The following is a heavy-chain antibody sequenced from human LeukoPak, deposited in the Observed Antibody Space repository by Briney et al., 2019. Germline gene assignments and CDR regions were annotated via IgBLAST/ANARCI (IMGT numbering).Heavy chain of an antibody. CDR1: GFTFSSYS. J-gene: IGHJ4*02. D-gene: IGHD3-3*01. Sequence: PGGSLRLSCAASGFTFSSYSMNWVRQAPGKGLEWVSSISSSSSYIFYSYSLKGRFTISRDNAKNSLYLQMNSPRAEDTAVYYCARDPSAGEIFGMVMNPTYTDYWGQGTLVTVSS. CDR2: ISSSSSYI. CDR3: ARDPSAGEIFGMVMNPTYTDY. V-gene: IGHV3-21*01.